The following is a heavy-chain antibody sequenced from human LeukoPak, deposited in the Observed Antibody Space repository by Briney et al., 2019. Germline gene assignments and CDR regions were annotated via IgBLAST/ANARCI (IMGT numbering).Heavy chain of an antibody. Sequence: GGSLRLSCAASGFTFSSSAMYWVRQAPRKGLQSLAATSSDGNNKYYADYAKGRFTISRDNSIDTLYLQMNSLRAEDPAVYYCARGNTVTTTYGSFVYWGQGTLVTVSS. J-gene: IGHJ4*02. V-gene: IGHV3-30-3*01. D-gene: IGHD4-11*01. CDR2: TSSDGNNK. CDR3: ARGNTVTTTYGSFVY. CDR1: GFTFSSSA.